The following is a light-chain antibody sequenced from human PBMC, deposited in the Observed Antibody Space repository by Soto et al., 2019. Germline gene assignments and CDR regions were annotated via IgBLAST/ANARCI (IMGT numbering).Light chain of an antibody. V-gene: IGKV3-20*01. Sequence: EIVLTQSPGTLSLSPGERATLSCRASQSVGSAYVSWYQQKPGQAPRLLIFGASRGATGIPDRFSGSGSGTNFTLTINKVEPEDSAVYYCQHYGRSPSFGRGTKVDIK. CDR2: GAS. J-gene: IGKJ1*01. CDR3: QHYGRSPS. CDR1: QSVGSAY.